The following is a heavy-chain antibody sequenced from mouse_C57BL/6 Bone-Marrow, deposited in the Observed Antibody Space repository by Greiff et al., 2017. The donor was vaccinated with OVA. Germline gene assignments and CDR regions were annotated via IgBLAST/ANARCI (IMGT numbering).Heavy chain of an antibody. D-gene: IGHD2-12*01. Sequence: EVQLVESGPGLVKPSQSLSLTCSVTGYSITSGYYWNWIRQFPGNKLEWMGYISYDGSNNYNPSLKNRISITRDTSKNQFFLKLNSVTTEDTATYYCARELPGAYWGQGTLVTVSA. CDR2: ISYDGSN. CDR1: GYSITSGYY. CDR3: ARELPGAY. J-gene: IGHJ3*01. V-gene: IGHV3-6*01.